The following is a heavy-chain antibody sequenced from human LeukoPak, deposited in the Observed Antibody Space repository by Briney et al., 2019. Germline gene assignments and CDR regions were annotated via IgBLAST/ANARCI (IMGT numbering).Heavy chain of an antibody. CDR2: INHSGST. J-gene: IGHJ4*02. Sequence: SETLSLTCAVYGGSFSGYYWSWIRQPPGKGLEWIGEINHSGSTNYNPSLKSRVTISVDTSNNHFSLKLSSVTAADTAVYYCARIRGSYAVDYWGQGTLVTVSS. CDR3: ARIRGSYAVDY. D-gene: IGHD1-26*01. CDR1: GGSFSGYY. V-gene: IGHV4-34*01.